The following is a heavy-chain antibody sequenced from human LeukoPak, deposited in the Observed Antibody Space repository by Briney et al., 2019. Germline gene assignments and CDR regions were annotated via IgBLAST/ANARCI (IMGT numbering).Heavy chain of an antibody. CDR2: IYYSGST. CDR3: ARVRGNFDWLLREYAFDI. CDR1: GGSISSSSYY. J-gene: IGHJ3*02. Sequence: PSGTLSLTCTVSGGSISSSSYYWGWIRQPPGKGLEWIGSIYYSGSTYYNPSLKSRVTISVDTSKNQFSLKLSSVTAADTAVYYCARVRGNFDWLLREYAFDIWGQGTMVTVSS. D-gene: IGHD3-9*01. V-gene: IGHV4-39*07.